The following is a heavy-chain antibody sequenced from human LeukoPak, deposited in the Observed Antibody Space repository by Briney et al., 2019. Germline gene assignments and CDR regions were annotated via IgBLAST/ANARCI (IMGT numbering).Heavy chain of an antibody. J-gene: IGHJ4*02. D-gene: IGHD6-19*01. Sequence: SETLSLTCAIYNAFDNYYLALVRQPPGKGLEWIGEITYRGSPNYNPSLKSRAAISIDVPLRQFSLKLRSVTAADTAVYYCARDQWSVTGRLWLDYWGQGMLVTVSS. CDR3: ARDQWSVTGRLWLDY. CDR1: NAFDNYY. V-gene: IGHV4-34*01. CDR2: ITYRGSP.